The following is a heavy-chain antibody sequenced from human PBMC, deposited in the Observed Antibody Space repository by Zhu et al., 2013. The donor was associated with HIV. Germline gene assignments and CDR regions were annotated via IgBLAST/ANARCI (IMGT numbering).Heavy chain of an antibody. D-gene: IGHD3-16*01. CDR2: INPNIGGA. J-gene: IGHJ6*02. Sequence: QVQLVQSGAEVKKPGASVKVSCKASGYTFTDYFMHWVRQAPGQGLEWMGWINPNIGGAHFAQKFQGRVTMTGDTSISTIYMELSRLRSDDTAVYYCARVTGQYYGMDVWGQGTTVTVSS. CDR1: GYTFTDYF. CDR3: ARVTGQYYGMDV. V-gene: IGHV1-2*02.